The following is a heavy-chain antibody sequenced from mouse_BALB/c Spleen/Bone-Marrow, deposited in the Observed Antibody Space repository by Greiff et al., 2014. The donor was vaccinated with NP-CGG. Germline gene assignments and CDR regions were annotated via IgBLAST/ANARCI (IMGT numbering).Heavy chain of an antibody. Sequence: EVKLEASGPDLVNTSPSLSLTCTVTGFSIPRYYRWPWIRLFPGNNLEWMGYIHYSGTTVYNPSLKSRISITRDTPNNQFFLQLNSVTTEDTATYYCARFAGTPYTMDYWGQGTSVTVSS. J-gene: IGHJ4*01. CDR1: GFSIPRYYR. CDR3: ARFAGTPYTMDY. V-gene: IGHV3-1*02. CDR2: IHYSGTT. D-gene: IGHD4-1*01.